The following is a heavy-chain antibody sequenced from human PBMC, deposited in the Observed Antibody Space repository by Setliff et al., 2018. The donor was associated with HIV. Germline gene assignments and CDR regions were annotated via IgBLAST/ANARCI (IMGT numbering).Heavy chain of an antibody. CDR3: AICGYRAVAGIYHYYGMDV. J-gene: IGHJ6*02. CDR2: IKEDGTEK. Sequence: PGGSLRLSCAASGFTFTTYWMSWVRQAPGKGLEWVASIKEDGTEKFYADSVKGRFTFSRDNAENSLYLQMNSLRAEDTAVYYCAICGYRAVAGIYHYYGMDVWGQGTTVTVSS. D-gene: IGHD6-19*01. CDR1: GFTFTTYW. V-gene: IGHV3-7*01.